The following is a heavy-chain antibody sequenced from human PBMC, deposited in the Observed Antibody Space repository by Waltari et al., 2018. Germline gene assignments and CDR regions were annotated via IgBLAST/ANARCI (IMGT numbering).Heavy chain of an antibody. CDR3: ARDKGFYDVLPGRGWFDP. CDR2: IYHTGTT. Sequence: QVQLQESGPGLVKPSETLSLTCTASNYSITSGYFWGWIRQSPGKGLEWIGSIYHTGTTYFNPSLKSRVTISIDTSKKQFSLRLRSVTAADTGVYFCARDKGFYDVLPGRGWFDPWGQGTLVTVSS. J-gene: IGHJ5*02. D-gene: IGHD3-9*01. V-gene: IGHV4-38-2*02. CDR1: NYSITSGYF.